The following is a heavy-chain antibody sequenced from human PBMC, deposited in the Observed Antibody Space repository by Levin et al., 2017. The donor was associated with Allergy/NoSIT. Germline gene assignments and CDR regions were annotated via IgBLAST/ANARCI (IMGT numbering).Heavy chain of an antibody. V-gene: IGHV3-30-3*01. CDR3: ARDVGGDWGQWLKVFQH. CDR1: GFTFSSYA. Sequence: PGGSLRLSCAASGFTFSSYAMHWVRQAPGKGLEWVAVISYDGSNKYYADSVKGRFTISRDNSKNTLYLQMNSLRAEDTAVYYCARDVGGDWGQWLKVFQHWGQGTLVTVSS. CDR2: ISYDGSNK. J-gene: IGHJ1*01. D-gene: IGHD6-19*01.